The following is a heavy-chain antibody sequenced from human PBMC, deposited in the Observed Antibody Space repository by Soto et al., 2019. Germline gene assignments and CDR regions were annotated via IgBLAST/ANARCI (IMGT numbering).Heavy chain of an antibody. J-gene: IGHJ4*02. Sequence: QVQLVQSGAEVKKPGASVKVSCKASGYTFSDYYINWVRQAPGQGIEWMGWINPKNGGTKYAQKFQGRVTVTRDTSIRIAYMELSRLRHDDTAVYYCARGGNSGYYYEWGQGTLVTVSS. CDR1: GYTFSDYY. CDR3: ARGGNSGYYYE. V-gene: IGHV1-2*02. D-gene: IGHD5-12*01. CDR2: INPKNGGT.